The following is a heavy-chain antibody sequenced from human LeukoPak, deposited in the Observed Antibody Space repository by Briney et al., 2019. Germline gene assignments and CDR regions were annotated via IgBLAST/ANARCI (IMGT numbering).Heavy chain of an antibody. D-gene: IGHD3-22*01. V-gene: IGHV4-61*02. Sequence: SETLSLTCTVSGGSISSGSYYWSWIRQPAGKGLEWIGRIYTSGSTNYNPSLKSRVTISVDTSKNQFSLKLSSVTAADTAVYYCARGPRYYDSSGYLNYWGQGTLVTVSS. CDR1: GGSISSGSYY. J-gene: IGHJ4*02. CDR3: ARGPRYYDSSGYLNY. CDR2: IYTSGST.